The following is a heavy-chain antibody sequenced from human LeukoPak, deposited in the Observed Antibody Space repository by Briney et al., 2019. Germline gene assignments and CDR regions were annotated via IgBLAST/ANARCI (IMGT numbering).Heavy chain of an antibody. CDR2: IYSGGST. J-gene: IGHJ4*02. CDR3: ARYHHDGSGYPYYFDQ. D-gene: IGHD3-22*01. CDR1: GFIVSDNY. V-gene: IGHV3-53*01. Sequence: GRSLRLSCAAPGFIVSDNYMSWVRQAPGQGLEWVSVIYSGGSTYYADSVKGRFTISRDNSKNPVFLQLNSLRAEDTAVYYCARYHHDGSGYPYYFDQWGQGTLVTVSS.